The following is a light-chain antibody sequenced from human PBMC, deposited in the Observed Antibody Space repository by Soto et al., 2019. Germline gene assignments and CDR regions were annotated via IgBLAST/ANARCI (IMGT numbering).Light chain of an antibody. J-gene: IGKJ4*01. V-gene: IGKV1-9*01. CDR3: QQHNSYPLT. CDR2: AAS. Sequence: IQLTQSPSSLSASVGDRVTITCRTSQAIGSYLAWYQQKPGKLPKLLIYAASTLQSGVPSRFSGSGSGTYYTLTISTRQPADFATYYCQQHNSYPLTFGGGTKVEIK. CDR1: QAIGSY.